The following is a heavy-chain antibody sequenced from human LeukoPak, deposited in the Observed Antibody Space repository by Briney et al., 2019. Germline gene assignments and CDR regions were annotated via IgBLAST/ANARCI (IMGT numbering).Heavy chain of an antibody. D-gene: IGHD5-18*01. CDR2: ISSSSSHI. V-gene: IGHV3-21*04. J-gene: IGHJ6*03. CDR1: GFTFSSYS. Sequence: GGSLRLSCAASGFTFSSYSMNWVRQAPGKGLEWVSSISSSSSHIYYADSVKGRFTISRDNAKNSLYLQMNTLRAEDTAVYYCAKASRFGYSYGPREYFYYMDVWGKGTTVTISS. CDR3: AKASRFGYSYGPREYFYYMDV.